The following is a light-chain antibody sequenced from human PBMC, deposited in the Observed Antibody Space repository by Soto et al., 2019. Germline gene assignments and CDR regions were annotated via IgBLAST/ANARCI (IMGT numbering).Light chain of an antibody. CDR3: QQYGSSPWT. Sequence: EIVLTQSPGTLSLSPGERATLSCRASQSVSSSFLAWYQQKPGQAPRLLIYGASSRATGIPDRFSGSGSGKDFTLTISTLEPEHFAVYYCQQYGSSPWTFGQGTKVEI. CDR2: GAS. V-gene: IGKV3-20*01. J-gene: IGKJ1*01. CDR1: QSVSSSF.